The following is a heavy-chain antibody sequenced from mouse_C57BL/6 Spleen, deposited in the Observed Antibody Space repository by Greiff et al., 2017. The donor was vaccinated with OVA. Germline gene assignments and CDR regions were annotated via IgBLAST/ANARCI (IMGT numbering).Heavy chain of an antibody. J-gene: IGHJ4*01. CDR2: IYPGDGDT. V-gene: IGHV1-80*01. D-gene: IGHD1-1*01. Sequence: VQLQQSGAELVKPGASVKISCKASGYAFSSYWMNWVKQRPGKGLEWIGQIYPGDGDTNYNGKFKGKATLTADKSSSTAYMQLSSLTSEDSAVYFCARSGSPSYYAMDYWGQGTSVTVSS. CDR3: ARSGSPSYYAMDY. CDR1: GYAFSSYW.